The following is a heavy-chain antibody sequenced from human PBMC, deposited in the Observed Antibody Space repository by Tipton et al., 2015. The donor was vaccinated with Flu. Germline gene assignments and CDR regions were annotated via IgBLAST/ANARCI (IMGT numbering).Heavy chain of an antibody. D-gene: IGHD3-3*01. CDR1: GGSFSGYY. J-gene: IGHJ4*02. V-gene: IGHV4-34*01. CDR3: ARGRIMIFGVVIPFDY. CDR2: INHSGST. Sequence: TLSLTCAVYGGSFSGYYWSWIRQPPGKGLEWIGEINHSGSTNYNPSLKSRVTISVDTSKNQFSLKLSSVTAADTAVYYCARGRIMIFGVVIPFDYWGQGTLVTVSS.